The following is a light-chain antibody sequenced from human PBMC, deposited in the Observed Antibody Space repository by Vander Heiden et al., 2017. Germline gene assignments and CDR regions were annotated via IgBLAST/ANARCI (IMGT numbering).Light chain of an antibody. CDR3: QAWDSSTVV. Sequence: SYELTQPPSVSVSPGQTASITCSGDKLGDKYACWYQQNPGQSPVLVIYQDSNRPSGIPERFSGSNSGNTATLTISGTQAMDEADYYCQAWDSSTVVFGGGTKLTVL. V-gene: IGLV3-1*01. CDR1: KLGDKY. CDR2: QDS. J-gene: IGLJ2*01.